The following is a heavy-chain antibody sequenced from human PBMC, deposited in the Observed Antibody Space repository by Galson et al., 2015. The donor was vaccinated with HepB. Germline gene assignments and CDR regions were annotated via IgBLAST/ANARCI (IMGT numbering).Heavy chain of an antibody. Sequence: SLRLSCAASGFTFSDYWMTWVRQAPGKGLEWVANIKQDGSGKHYVDSVKGRFTISRDNAKNSLYPQMNGLRAEDTAVYYCAKDFGHYFWGQGALITVSP. CDR2: IKQDGSGK. D-gene: IGHD2/OR15-2a*01. V-gene: IGHV3-7*01. CDR3: AKDFGHYF. CDR1: GFTFSDYW. J-gene: IGHJ4*02.